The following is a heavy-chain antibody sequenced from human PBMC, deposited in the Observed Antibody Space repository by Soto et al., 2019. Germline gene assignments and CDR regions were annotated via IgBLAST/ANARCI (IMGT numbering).Heavy chain of an antibody. CDR3: ARANWGWNQSSFDI. CDR1: GFTFSSYS. CDR2: ISSSSSTI. D-gene: IGHD1-1*01. Sequence: GSLRLSCAASGFTFSSYSMNWVRQAPGKGLEWVSYISSSSSTIYYADSVKGRFTISRDNAKNSLYLQMNSLGDEDTAVYYCARANWGWNQSSFDIWGQGTMVTVSS. J-gene: IGHJ3*02. V-gene: IGHV3-48*02.